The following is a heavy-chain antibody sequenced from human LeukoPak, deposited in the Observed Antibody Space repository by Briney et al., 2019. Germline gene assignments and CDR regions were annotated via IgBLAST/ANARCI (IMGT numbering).Heavy chain of an antibody. J-gene: IGHJ4*02. D-gene: IGHD3-16*01. CDR2: IRSKTHGGTT. Sequence: PGRSLRLSCTTSGFTFSDYAMNWVRQAPGKGLEWVGFIRSKTHGGTTEYTASVKDRFTVSRDDTKTIAYLQMNSLKNEDTAVYYCTLIPQQYQIPPYCFDFWGQGTLVTVSS. CDR1: GFTFSDYA. CDR3: TLIPQQYQIPPYCFDF. V-gene: IGHV3-49*04.